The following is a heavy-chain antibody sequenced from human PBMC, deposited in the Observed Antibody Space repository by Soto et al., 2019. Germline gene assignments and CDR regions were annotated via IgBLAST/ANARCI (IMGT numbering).Heavy chain of an antibody. Sequence: EVQLVESGGGLVQPGGSLRLSCAASGFTFSSYSMNWVRQAPGKGLEWVSYISSSSSTIYYADSVKGRFTISRDNAKNALYLQMNGLRAEDTAVYYCARDYYDSSGYSSAFDIWGQGTMVTVSS. CDR1: GFTFSSYS. D-gene: IGHD3-22*01. J-gene: IGHJ3*02. CDR2: ISSSSSTI. CDR3: ARDYYDSSGYSSAFDI. V-gene: IGHV3-48*01.